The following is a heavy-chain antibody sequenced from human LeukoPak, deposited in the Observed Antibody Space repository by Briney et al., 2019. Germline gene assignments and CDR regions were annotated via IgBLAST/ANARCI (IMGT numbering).Heavy chain of an antibody. J-gene: IGHJ5*02. CDR3: ARDLLGYCSSTSCPNWFDP. CDR1: GGSFSGYY. D-gene: IGHD2-2*01. V-gene: IGHV4-34*01. CDR2: IDHSGST. Sequence: PSGTLSLTCAVYGGSFSGYYWSWIRQPPGKGLEWIGEIDHSGSTNYNPSLKSRVTISVDTSKNQFSLKLSSVTAADTAVYYCARDLLGYCSSTSCPNWFDPWGQGTLVTVSS.